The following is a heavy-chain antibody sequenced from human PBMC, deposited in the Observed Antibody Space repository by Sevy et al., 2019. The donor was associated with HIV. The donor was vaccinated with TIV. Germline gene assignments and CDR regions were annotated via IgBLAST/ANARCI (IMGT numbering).Heavy chain of an antibody. V-gene: IGHV3-23*01. D-gene: IGHD2-8*01. CDR1: GFTFSSYA. CDR3: AKRSNENFFDY. CDR2: IICSGDIT. Sequence: GGSLRLSCAASGFTFSSYAMHWVRQAPGKGLEWVSGIICSGDITYYPDSVKGRFTISRDNSKNTLYLQINSLRVEDTAIYYCAKRSNENFFDYWGQGSLVTVSS. J-gene: IGHJ4*02.